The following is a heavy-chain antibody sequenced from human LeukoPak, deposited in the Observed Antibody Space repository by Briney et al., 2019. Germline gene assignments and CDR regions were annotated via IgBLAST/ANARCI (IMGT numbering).Heavy chain of an antibody. V-gene: IGHV3-23*01. CDR3: AKDLPSSGWYVSQFDY. Sequence: PGGSLRLSCAASGFTFSSYAMSWVRQAPGKGLEWVSAISGSGGSTYYADSVKGRFTISRDNSKSTLYLQMNSLRAEDTAVYYCAKDLPSSGWYVSQFDYWGQGTLVTVSS. CDR1: GFTFSSYA. CDR2: ISGSGGST. J-gene: IGHJ4*02. D-gene: IGHD6-19*01.